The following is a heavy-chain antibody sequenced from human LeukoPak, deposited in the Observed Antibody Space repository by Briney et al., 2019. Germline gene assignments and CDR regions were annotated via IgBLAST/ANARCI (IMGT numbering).Heavy chain of an antibody. Sequence: QPGGSLRLSCAASGFTFSSYGMHWVRQAPGKGLEWVAFIRYDGSNKYYADSVKGRFTISRDNSKNTLYLQMNSLRAEDTAVYYCARDPPDYGWGSQYNWFAPWGQETLVTVSS. J-gene: IGHJ5*02. CDR1: GFTFSSYG. CDR2: IRYDGSNK. V-gene: IGHV3-30*02. CDR3: ARDPPDYGWGSQYNWFAP. D-gene: IGHD3-16*01.